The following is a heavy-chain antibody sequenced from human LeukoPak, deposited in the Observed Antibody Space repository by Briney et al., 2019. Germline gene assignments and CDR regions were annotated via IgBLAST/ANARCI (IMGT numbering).Heavy chain of an antibody. D-gene: IGHD3-10*01. CDR3: ARHPHGSTYFDY. J-gene: IGHJ4*02. V-gene: IGHV5-51*01. CDR1: GYSFATYR. CDR2: IYPGDSDT. Sequence: GESLKISCKGSGYSFATYRIGWVRQMSGKGLEWMGIIYPGDSDTRYSPSFQGQVTISADQSISTAYLQWSSLKASDTAMYYCARHPHGSTYFDYWGQGTLVTVSS.